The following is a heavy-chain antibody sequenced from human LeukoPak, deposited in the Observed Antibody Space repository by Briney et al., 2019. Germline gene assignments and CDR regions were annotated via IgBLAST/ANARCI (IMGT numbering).Heavy chain of an antibody. J-gene: IGHJ4*02. CDR1: GGSISSYY. D-gene: IGHD2-2*01. Sequence: SETLSLTCTVSGGSISSYYWSWIRQPPGKGLEWIGYIYYSGSTNYNPSLKSRVTISVDTSKNQFSLKLSSVTAADTAVYFCASDCSSTSCYARYYFDNWGQGTLVTVSS. V-gene: IGHV4-59*08. CDR3: ASDCSSTSCYARYYFDN. CDR2: IYYSGST.